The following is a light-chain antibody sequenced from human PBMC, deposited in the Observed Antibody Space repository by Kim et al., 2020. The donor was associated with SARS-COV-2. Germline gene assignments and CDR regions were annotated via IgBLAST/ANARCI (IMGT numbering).Light chain of an antibody. CDR1: QSVSCSY. Sequence: SPGERATRSCRASQSVSCSYLAWYQQKPGQAPRLLIYAASSRATGIPDRFSGSGSGTDFTLTISRLEPEDFAVYYCQQYGTSPPYTFGQGTKLEI. CDR3: QQYGTSPPYT. J-gene: IGKJ2*01. V-gene: IGKV3-20*01. CDR2: AAS.